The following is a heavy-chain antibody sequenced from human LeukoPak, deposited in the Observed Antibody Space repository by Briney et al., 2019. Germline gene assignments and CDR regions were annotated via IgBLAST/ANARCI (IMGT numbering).Heavy chain of an antibody. Sequence: GGSLRLSCAASGFSFSNYAMSWVRQAPARGPEWVSSIRGGGETFYADSVKGRFTISRDNSQNTLFLQMNSLRAEDTAVYYCARDRGFLVDTGTLGHWGLGTLVTVSS. J-gene: IGHJ4*02. CDR3: ARDRGFLVDTGTLGH. D-gene: IGHD5-18*01. V-gene: IGHV3-23*01. CDR2: IRGGGET. CDR1: GFSFSNYA.